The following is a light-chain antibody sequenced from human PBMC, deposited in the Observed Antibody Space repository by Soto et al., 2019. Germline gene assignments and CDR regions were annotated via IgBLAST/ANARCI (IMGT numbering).Light chain of an antibody. CDR3: EQYDSSPYT. J-gene: IGKJ2*01. CDR2: GAS. V-gene: IGKV3-20*01. Sequence: EIVLTQSPGTLSLSPGERATLSCRASQSVSSTYFAWYQHKPGQAPRLLIYGASSRETGIPDTFSGSGSGTDFTLTISRLEPEDFAVYYCEQYDSSPYTFGQGTMLEMK. CDR1: QSVSSTY.